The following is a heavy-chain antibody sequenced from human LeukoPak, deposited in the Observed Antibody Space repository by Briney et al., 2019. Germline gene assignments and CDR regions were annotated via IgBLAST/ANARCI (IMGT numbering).Heavy chain of an antibody. D-gene: IGHD2-2*01. CDR2: LYHPDST. CDR1: GYSISSGYY. CDR3: ARQYDSYFYYYLDL. V-gene: IGHV4-38-2*01. J-gene: IGHJ6*03. Sequence: SETLSLTCAVSGYSISSGYYWVWIRQPPGKGLEWIGSLYHPDSTYYNPSLKSRVTMSVDTSRNQFSLKLSFVTAADTAVYYCARQYDSYFYYYLDLWGTGTTVTVSS.